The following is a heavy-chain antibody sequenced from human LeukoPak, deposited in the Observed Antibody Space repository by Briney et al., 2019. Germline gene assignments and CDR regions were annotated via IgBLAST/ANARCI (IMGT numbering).Heavy chain of an antibody. CDR2: INHSGST. J-gene: IGHJ5*02. CDR3: AGGRYDILTGEEPFEPP. CDR1: GGSFSGYY. Sequence: SETLSLTCAVYGGSFSGYYWSWIRQPPGKGLEWIGEINHSGSTNYNPSLKSRVTISVDTSKNQFSLQLSSVTAADTAVYYCAGGRYDILTGEEPFEPPWGQGTLVTVSS. V-gene: IGHV4-34*01. D-gene: IGHD3-9*01.